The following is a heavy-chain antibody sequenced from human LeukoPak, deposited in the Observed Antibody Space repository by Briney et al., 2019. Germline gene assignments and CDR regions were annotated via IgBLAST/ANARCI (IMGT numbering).Heavy chain of an antibody. CDR1: GFTFSNAW. CDR2: IKSKTDCGTT. J-gene: IGHJ6*03. Sequence: GGSLRLSCAASGFTFSNAWMSWVRQAPGKGLEWVGRIKSKTDCGTTDYAAPVKGRFTISRDDSKHTLYLQMNSLKTEDTAVYYCATVTSLADYYYMDVWGKGTTVTVSS. V-gene: IGHV3-15*01. CDR3: ATVTSLADYYYMDV. D-gene: IGHD2-21*02.